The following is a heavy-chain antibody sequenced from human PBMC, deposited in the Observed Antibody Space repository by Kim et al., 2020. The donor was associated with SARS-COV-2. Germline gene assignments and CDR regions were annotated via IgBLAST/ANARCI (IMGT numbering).Heavy chain of an antibody. CDR3: ARGLEYSSSGHYYYYYGMDV. CDR1: GYTFTSYD. Sequence: ASVKVSCKASGYTFTSYDINWVRQATGQGLEWMGWMNPNSGNTGYAQKFQGRVTMTRNTSISTAYMELSSLRSEDTAVYYCARGLEYSSSGHYYYYYGMDVWGQGTTVTVSS. D-gene: IGHD6-13*01. J-gene: IGHJ6*02. V-gene: IGHV1-8*01. CDR2: MNPNSGNT.